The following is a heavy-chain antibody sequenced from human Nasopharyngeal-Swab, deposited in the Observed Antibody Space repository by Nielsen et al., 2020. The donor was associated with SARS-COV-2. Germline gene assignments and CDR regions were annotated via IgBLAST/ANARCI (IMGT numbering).Heavy chain of an antibody. CDR1: GYTLTELS. CDR3: AREPPDPYSYGYLRNWYFDL. J-gene: IGHJ2*01. CDR2: FDPEDGET. V-gene: IGHV1-24*01. D-gene: IGHD5-18*01. Sequence: ASVKVSCKVSGYTLTELSMHWVRQAPGKGLEWMGGFDPEDGETIYAQKFQGRVTMTEDTSTDTAYMELSSLRSEDTAVYYCAREPPDPYSYGYLRNWYFDLWGRGTLVTVSS.